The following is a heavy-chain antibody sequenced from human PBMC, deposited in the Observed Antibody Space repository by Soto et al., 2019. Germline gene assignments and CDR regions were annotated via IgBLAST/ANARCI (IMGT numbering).Heavy chain of an antibody. CDR1: GYTFTNYY. Sequence: ASVKVSCKXSGYTFTNYYMHWVRQAPGQGLEWMGIIYPSGGSTRNAQKFQGRVTMTRDTSTSTVYMELSSLRSEDTAVYYCARDFSGPMDYWGRGTLVTVS. CDR3: ARDFSGPMDY. J-gene: IGHJ4*02. CDR2: IYPSGGST. V-gene: IGHV1-46*01. D-gene: IGHD3-10*01.